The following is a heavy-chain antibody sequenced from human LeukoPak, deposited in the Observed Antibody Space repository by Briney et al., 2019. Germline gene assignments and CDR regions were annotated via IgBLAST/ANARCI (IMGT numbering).Heavy chain of an antibody. Sequence: SETLSLTCTVSGGSISSSSYYWGWIRQPPGKGLEWIGSIYYSGSTYYNPSLKSRVTISVDTSKNQFSLKLSSVTAADTAVYSCARHGAIVVVPAAMPHYFDYWGQGTLVTVSS. D-gene: IGHD2-2*01. CDR3: ARHGAIVVVPAAMPHYFDY. V-gene: IGHV4-39*01. CDR2: IYYSGST. J-gene: IGHJ4*02. CDR1: GGSISSSSYY.